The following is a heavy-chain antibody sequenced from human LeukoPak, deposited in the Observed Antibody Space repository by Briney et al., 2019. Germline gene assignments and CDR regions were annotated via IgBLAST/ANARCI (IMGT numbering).Heavy chain of an antibody. J-gene: IGHJ4*02. D-gene: IGHD6-13*01. CDR3: ARPRGIAAAGYSYYFDY. V-gene: IGHV5-51*01. CDR2: IYPGDSDT. CDR1: GYSSTSYW. Sequence: GESLKISCKGSGYSSTSYWIGWVRQMPGKGLEWMGIIYPGDSDTRYSPSFQGQVTISADKSISTAYLQWSSLKASDTAMYYCARPRGIAAAGYSYYFDYWGQGTLVTVSS.